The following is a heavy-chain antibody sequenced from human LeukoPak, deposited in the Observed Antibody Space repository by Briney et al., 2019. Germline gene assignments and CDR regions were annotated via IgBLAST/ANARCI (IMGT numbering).Heavy chain of an antibody. Sequence: NGGGSDTHSADSMKGPSTTSRNNTKNTLYLQMNSLRAEDTAVYYCVRGLGSGYSYAYGVYWGQGTLVTVSS. J-gene: IGHJ4*02. CDR3: VRGLGSGYSYAYGVY. V-gene: IGHV3-74*01. CDR2: NGGGSDT. D-gene: IGHD5-18*01.